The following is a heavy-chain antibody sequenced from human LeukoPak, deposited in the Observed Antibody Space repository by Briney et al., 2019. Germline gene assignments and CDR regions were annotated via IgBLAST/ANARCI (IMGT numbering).Heavy chain of an antibody. D-gene: IGHD5-18*01. Sequence: SVKVSCKASGGTFSSYAISWVRQAPGQGLEWMGGIIPVFGTANYAQKFQGRVTITADESTSTAYMELSSLRSEDTAVYYCARGWRQLWAPFDYWGQGTLVTVSS. CDR2: IIPVFGTA. CDR1: GGTFSSYA. CDR3: ARGWRQLWAPFDY. J-gene: IGHJ4*02. V-gene: IGHV1-69*13.